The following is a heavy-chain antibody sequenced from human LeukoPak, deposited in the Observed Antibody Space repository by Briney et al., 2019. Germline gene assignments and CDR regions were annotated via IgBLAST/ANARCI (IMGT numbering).Heavy chain of an antibody. V-gene: IGHV3-23*01. CDR1: GLTFSSYA. Sequence: GFLILSCAASGLTFSSYAMSLVRPAPGEGLELVSVISDNGGRKYKGDSREGRYTISRDNSKNTMYLQMNGMRAEDTAVYYCAKFQCSSTSCYTYYYYGMDVWGQGTTVTVSS. CDR3: AKFQCSSTSCYTYYYYGMDV. CDR2: ISDNGGRK. D-gene: IGHD2-2*02. J-gene: IGHJ6*02.